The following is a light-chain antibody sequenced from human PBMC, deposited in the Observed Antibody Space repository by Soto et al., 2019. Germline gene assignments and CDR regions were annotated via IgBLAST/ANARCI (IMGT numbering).Light chain of an antibody. J-gene: IGKJ2*01. Sequence: DIQMTQSPSTLSASVGDRVTITCRASQSISSWLAWYQQKPGKAPKLLIYDASSLESGVPSRFSGSGSGTAFTLTTISQQHDDYATNYCHQYNSNSYTFGQGTKLEIK. V-gene: IGKV1-5*01. CDR2: DAS. CDR3: HQYNSNSYT. CDR1: QSISSW.